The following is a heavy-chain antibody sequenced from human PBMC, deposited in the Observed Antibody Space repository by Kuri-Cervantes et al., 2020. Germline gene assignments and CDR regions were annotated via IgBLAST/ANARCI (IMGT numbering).Heavy chain of an antibody. V-gene: IGHV3-30*03. CDR2: ISYDGSTK. CDR3: ARDFDSSGKLGDY. D-gene: IGHD3-22*01. CDR1: GFTFSSFG. Sequence: GESLKISCAASGFTFSSFGMHWVRQAPGKGLEWVAVISYDGSTKYYADSVKGRFTISRDNSKNTLFLQMSSLRVEDTAMYYCARDFDSSGKLGDYWGQGTPVTVSS. J-gene: IGHJ4*02.